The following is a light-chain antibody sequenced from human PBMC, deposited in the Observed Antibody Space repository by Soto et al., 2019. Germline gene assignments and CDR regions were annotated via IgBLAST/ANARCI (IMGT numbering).Light chain of an antibody. J-gene: IGKJ1*01. Sequence: DIQMTQSPPTLSASVGDRVTITCRASQSIRHYLAWYQQMPGKAPKRLIYAASSLQIGVPSRFSGSGSGTEFTLTISSLQPEDFATYYCLQHNSYPWTFGQGTKV. CDR2: AAS. CDR1: QSIRHY. CDR3: LQHNSYPWT. V-gene: IGKV1-17*01.